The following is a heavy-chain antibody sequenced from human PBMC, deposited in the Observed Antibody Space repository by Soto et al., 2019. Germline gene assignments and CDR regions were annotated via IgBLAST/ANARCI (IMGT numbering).Heavy chain of an antibody. J-gene: IGHJ5*02. CDR1: GGSISSSSYY. V-gene: IGHV4-39*01. CDR2: IYYSGST. Sequence: SETLSLTCTVSGGSISSSSYYWGWIRQPPGKGLEWIGSIYYSGSTYYNPSLKSRVTISVDTSKNQFSLKLSSVTAADTAVYYCASLAFSSIASELPYNWFDPWGQGTLVTVSS. CDR3: ASLAFSSIASELPYNWFDP. D-gene: IGHD6-6*01.